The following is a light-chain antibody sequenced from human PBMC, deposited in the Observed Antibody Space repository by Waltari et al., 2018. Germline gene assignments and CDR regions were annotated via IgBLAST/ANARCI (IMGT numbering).Light chain of an antibody. V-gene: IGKV3-11*01. CDR2: DVS. CDR1: QRVDSQ. J-gene: IGKJ4*01. CDR3: QQRYDWPIT. Sequence: EIVLTQSPATLSVSPGERATLTCRASQRVDSQLAWYQQKPGQAPRLLIHDVSNRATGVPARFSGSGFGTDFTLTVSRLEPEDSAFYYCQQRYDWPITFGGGTKVEIK.